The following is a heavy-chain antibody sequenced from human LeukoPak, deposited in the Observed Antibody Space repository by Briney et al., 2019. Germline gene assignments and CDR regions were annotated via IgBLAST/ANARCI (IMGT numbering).Heavy chain of an antibody. J-gene: IGHJ4*02. D-gene: IGHD6-19*01. CDR2: ISYDGTNK. V-gene: IGHV3-30*18. Sequence: GGSLRLSCAASGFTFSAYGMHWVRQAPGKGLEGVAIISYDGTNKYYADSVKGRFTSSRDNSKNTLYLQMNSLRAEDTAVYYCAKEITRPNRAVAGLNYWGQGTLVTVSS. CDR1: GFTFSAYG. CDR3: AKEITRPNRAVAGLNY.